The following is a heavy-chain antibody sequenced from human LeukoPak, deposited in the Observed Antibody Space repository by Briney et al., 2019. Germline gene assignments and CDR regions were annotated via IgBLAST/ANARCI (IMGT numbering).Heavy chain of an antibody. CDR2: IKSKTDGGTT. CDR1: GFTYSNAW. D-gene: IGHD3-10*01. J-gene: IGHJ4*02. CDR3: TTEITMVRGVIHLIDY. Sequence: GGSLRLSCAASGFTYSNAWMSWVRQAPGTGLEWVGRIKSKTDGGTTDYAAPVKGRFTISRDDSKNTLYLQMNSLKTEDTAVYYCTTEITMVRGVIHLIDYWGQGTLVTVSS. V-gene: IGHV3-15*01.